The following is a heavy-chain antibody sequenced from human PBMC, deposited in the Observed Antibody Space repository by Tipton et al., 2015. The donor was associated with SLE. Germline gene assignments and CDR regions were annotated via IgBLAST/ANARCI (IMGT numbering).Heavy chain of an antibody. J-gene: IGHJ4*02. CDR1: GGSISISAYY. V-gene: IGHV4-39*02. D-gene: IGHD5-12*01. Sequence: TLSLTCTVSGGSISISAYYWGWIRQPPGKGLEWIGEINHSGSTNYNPSLKSRVTISVDTSKNQFSLKLSSVTAADTAVYYCAKDIDVGGYDPSFHYWGQGTLVAVSS. CDR3: AKDIDVGGYDPSFHY. CDR2: INHSGST.